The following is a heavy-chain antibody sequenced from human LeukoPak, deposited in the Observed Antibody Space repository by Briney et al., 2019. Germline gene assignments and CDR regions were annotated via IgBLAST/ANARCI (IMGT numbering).Heavy chain of an antibody. J-gene: IGHJ4*02. Sequence: PSETLSLTCTVSGGSITNDYFSWIRQPPGKGLEWIGYIHYSGASHSNPSLKSRLTISVDTSKNQFSLRLSSVTAADTALYYCTRSGRFGVLTGYYIDKWSQGTLVTVSS. CDR1: GGSITNDY. D-gene: IGHD3-9*01. CDR3: TRSGRFGVLTGYYIDK. V-gene: IGHV4-59*01. CDR2: IHYSGAS.